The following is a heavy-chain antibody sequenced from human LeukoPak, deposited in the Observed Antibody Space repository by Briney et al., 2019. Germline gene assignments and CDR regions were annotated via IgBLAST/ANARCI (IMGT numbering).Heavy chain of an antibody. J-gene: IGHJ5*02. Sequence: GGSLRLSCAASGFTFRSYGMHWVRQAPGKGLEWVAAIWYDGTKKYNEDSVKGRFTISRDNSQEALYLQMNSLRAEDTAVYYCAKEGITGAMYNWFDPWGPGTLVTASS. CDR3: AKEGITGAMYNWFDP. D-gene: IGHD1-7*01. CDR1: GFTFRSYG. V-gene: IGHV3-33*06. CDR2: IWYDGTKK.